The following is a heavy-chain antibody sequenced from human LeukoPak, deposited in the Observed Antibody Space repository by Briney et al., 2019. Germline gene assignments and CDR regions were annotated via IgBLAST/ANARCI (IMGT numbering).Heavy chain of an antibody. CDR3: VRDKADGTYAPYFEY. J-gene: IGHJ4*02. CDR2: ISSSGHPI. D-gene: IGHD6-13*01. V-gene: IGHV3-48*03. CDR1: GFTFSDYE. Sequence: GGSLRLSCAASGFTFSDYEMNWVRQAPGKGLEWVSYISSSGHPIYYADSVKGRFTISRDNANNLLYLQMNSLRGEDTAIYYCVRDKADGTYAPYFEYWGQGTLVTVSS.